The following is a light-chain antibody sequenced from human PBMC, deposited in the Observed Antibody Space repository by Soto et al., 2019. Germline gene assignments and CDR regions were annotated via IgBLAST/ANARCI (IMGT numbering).Light chain of an antibody. Sequence: EIVLTQSPGTLSLSPGERATLSCRASQSFSSSYLAWYQQKPGQAPRLLIYGASSRATGIPDRFSGSGSGTDFTLTISRLEPEDFAVYYGEQYGTSITFGQGTRLEI. J-gene: IGKJ5*01. CDR1: QSFSSSY. CDR3: EQYGTSIT. CDR2: GAS. V-gene: IGKV3-20*01.